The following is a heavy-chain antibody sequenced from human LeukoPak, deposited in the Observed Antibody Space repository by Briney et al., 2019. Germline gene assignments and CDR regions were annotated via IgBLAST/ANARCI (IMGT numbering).Heavy chain of an antibody. J-gene: IGHJ4*02. V-gene: IGHV4-59*01. Sequence: SETLSLTCTVSGGSISSYYWSWIRQPPGKGLEWIGYIYYSGSTNYNPSLKSRVTISVDTSKNQFSLKLSSVTAADTAVYYCAREFGRGSYRHMVPHYWGQGTLVTVSS. CDR2: IYYSGST. CDR3: AREFGRGSYRHMVPHY. D-gene: IGHD1-26*01. CDR1: GGSISSYY.